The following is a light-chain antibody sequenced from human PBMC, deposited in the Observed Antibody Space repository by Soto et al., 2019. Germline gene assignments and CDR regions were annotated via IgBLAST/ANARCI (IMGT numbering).Light chain of an antibody. CDR2: RVS. V-gene: IGKV1-5*03. J-gene: IGKJ1*01. CDR3: QQYAASSWT. CDR1: QTVSIW. Sequence: DIQMTQSPSTLSASVGDRVTITCRASQTVSIWLAWFQQKPGKAPNLLIYRVSSVESGVPSRFSGSGSGTEFTLTISNLQPDDFATYYCQQYAASSWTFGQGTKVE.